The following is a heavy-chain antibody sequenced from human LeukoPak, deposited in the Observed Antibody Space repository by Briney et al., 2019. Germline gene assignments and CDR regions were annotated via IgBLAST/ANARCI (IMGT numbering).Heavy chain of an antibody. J-gene: IGHJ4*02. V-gene: IGHV1-69*13. D-gene: IGHD3-3*01. Sequence: SVKVSCKASGGTFSSYAISWVRQAPGQGLEWMGGIIPIFGTANYAQKFQGRVTITADESTSTAYMELSSLRSEDTAVYYCARAAYYDFWSGQFDYWGRGTLVTVSS. CDR2: IIPIFGTA. CDR3: ARAAYYDFWSGQFDY. CDR1: GGTFSSYA.